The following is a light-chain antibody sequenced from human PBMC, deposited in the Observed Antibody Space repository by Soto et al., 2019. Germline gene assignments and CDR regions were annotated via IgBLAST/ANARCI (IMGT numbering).Light chain of an antibody. Sequence: QSVLTQPPSTSGTPGQRVTISCSGSSPNVGINPVNWYQQFPGTAPRLLIYTNDQRPSGVPGRFSGSKSGTSASLAISGLQSEDEADYYCAAWDDSLYGLVFGGGTKLTVL. J-gene: IGLJ2*01. V-gene: IGLV1-44*01. CDR1: SPNVGINP. CDR2: TND. CDR3: AAWDDSLYGLV.